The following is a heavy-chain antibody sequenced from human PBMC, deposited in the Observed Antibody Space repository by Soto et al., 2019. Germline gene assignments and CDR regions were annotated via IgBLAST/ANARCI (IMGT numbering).Heavy chain of an antibody. V-gene: IGHV3-23*01. J-gene: IGHJ3*02. D-gene: IGHD6-13*01. Sequence: GGSLRLSCAASGFTFSSYAMSWVRQAPGKGLEWVSAISGSGGSTYYADSVKGRFTISRDNSKNTLYLQMNSLRAEDTAVYYCANLGEGGIAAAGNLDAFDIWGQGTMVTVSS. CDR3: ANLGEGGIAAAGNLDAFDI. CDR2: ISGSGGST. CDR1: GFTFSSYA.